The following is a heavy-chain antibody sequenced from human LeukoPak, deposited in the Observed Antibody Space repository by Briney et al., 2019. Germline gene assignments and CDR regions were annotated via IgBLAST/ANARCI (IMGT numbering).Heavy chain of an antibody. CDR1: GFTFSSYG. CDR2: ISYDGSNK. Sequence: GGSLRLSCAASGFTFSSYGMHWVRQAPGKGLEWVAVISYDGSNKYYADSVKGRFTISRDNSKNTLYLQMNSLRAEDTAVYYCAKERGGVYGRKTTVDYFDYWGQGTLVTVSS. J-gene: IGHJ4*02. V-gene: IGHV3-30*18. D-gene: IGHD4-17*01. CDR3: AKERGGVYGRKTTVDYFDY.